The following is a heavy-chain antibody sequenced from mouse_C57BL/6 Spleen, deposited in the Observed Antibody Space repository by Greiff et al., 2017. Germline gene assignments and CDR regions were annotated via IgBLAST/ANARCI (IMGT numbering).Heavy chain of an antibody. CDR2: IDPSDSYT. D-gene: IGHD2-10*02. J-gene: IGHJ1*03. Sequence: QVQLQQPGAELVKPGASVKLSCKASGYTFTSYWMQWVKQRPGQGLEWIGGIDPSDSYTNYNQKFKGKATLTVDTSSSTAYMQLSSLTSEDSAVYDCARTYGNYRYFDGWGTGTTVTVSA. CDR3: ARTYGNYRYFDG. V-gene: IGHV1-50*01. CDR1: GYTFTSYW.